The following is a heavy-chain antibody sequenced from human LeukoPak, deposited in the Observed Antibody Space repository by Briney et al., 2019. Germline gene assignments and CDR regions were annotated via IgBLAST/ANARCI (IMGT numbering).Heavy chain of an antibody. D-gene: IGHD6-19*01. CDR1: GFTFSSYA. Sequence: GGSLRLSCAASGFTFSSYAMHWVRQAPGKGLEWVAVIWYDGSNKYYADSVKGRFTISRDNSKNTLYLQMNSLRAEDTAVYYCARVFSVAGYNWFDPWGQGTLVTVSS. CDR3: ARVFSVAGYNWFDP. V-gene: IGHV3-33*08. CDR2: IWYDGSNK. J-gene: IGHJ5*02.